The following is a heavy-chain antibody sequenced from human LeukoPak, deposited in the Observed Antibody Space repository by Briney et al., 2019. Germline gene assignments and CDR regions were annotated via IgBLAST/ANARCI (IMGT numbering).Heavy chain of an antibody. V-gene: IGHV4-30-4*08. D-gene: IGHD2-2*01. CDR3: ASTDCSNTNCFGANWFDP. CDR1: GGSISSGDHY. Sequence: SETLSLTCTVSGGSISSGDHYWSWIRQPPGRGLEWIGYIYYSGSTYYNPSLKSRATISIDTPKSQFSLKLNSVTAADTAVYFCASTDCSNTNCFGANWFDPWRQGTLVTVSS. J-gene: IGHJ5*02. CDR2: IYYSGST.